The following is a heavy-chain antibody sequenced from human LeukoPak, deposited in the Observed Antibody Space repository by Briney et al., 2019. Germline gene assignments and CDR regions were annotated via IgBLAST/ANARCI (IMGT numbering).Heavy chain of an antibody. CDR1: GFTFSNAW. D-gene: IGHD5-18*01. J-gene: IGHJ4*02. CDR3: ARGGVRSSYDK. V-gene: IGHV3-15*01. Sequence: GGSLRLSCAASGFTFSNAWMTWVRQAPGKGLEWVGRIKRKTDGGTTDYAAPVKGRFTISRNDSQNTLYLQMNSLKTEDTAVYYCARGGVRSSYDKWGQGTLVTVSS. CDR2: IKRKTDGGTT.